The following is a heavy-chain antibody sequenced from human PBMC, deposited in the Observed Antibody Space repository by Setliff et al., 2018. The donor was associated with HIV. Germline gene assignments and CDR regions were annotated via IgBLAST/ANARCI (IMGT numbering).Heavy chain of an antibody. Sequence: ASVKVSCKASGYTFTGYDMHWVRQATGQGLEWMGWMNPNNGITGYSQKFQGRVTMTRNTSISTAYMELSTLRSEDTAVYYCARFLDHDYGDYRTYYFDFWGQGTLVTVSS. CDR3: ARFLDHDYGDYRTYYFDF. CDR2: MNPNNGIT. V-gene: IGHV1-8*02. CDR1: GYTFTGYD. D-gene: IGHD4-17*01. J-gene: IGHJ4*02.